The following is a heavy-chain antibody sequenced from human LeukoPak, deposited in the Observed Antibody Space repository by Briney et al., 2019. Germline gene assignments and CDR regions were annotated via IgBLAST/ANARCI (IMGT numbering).Heavy chain of an antibody. J-gene: IGHJ4*02. CDR1: GFTFSGSA. D-gene: IGHD3-22*01. CDR2: IRSKANSYAT. Sequence: PGGSLKLSCTASGFTFSGSAMHWVRQASGKGLEWVGRIRSKANSYATTYAASVKGRFTISRDDSKSTAYLQVNSLKTEDTAVYYCTTTYYYDSSGYTLDYWGQGTLVTVSS. CDR3: TTTYYYDSSGYTLDY. V-gene: IGHV3-73*01.